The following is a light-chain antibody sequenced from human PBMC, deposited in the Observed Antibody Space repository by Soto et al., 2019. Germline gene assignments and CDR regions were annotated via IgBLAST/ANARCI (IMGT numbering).Light chain of an antibody. CDR3: QQYNNWPRT. CDR2: GAS. CDR1: RTVHSN. Sequence: EIVLTQSPGTLSLSPGERATLSRRASRTVHSNVAWYQHKPGQAPRLLIYGASFRATGMPARFSGSGFGTEFTLTISSLQSEDFAVYYCQQYNNWPRTFGQGTKVDI. V-gene: IGKV3-15*01. J-gene: IGKJ1*01.